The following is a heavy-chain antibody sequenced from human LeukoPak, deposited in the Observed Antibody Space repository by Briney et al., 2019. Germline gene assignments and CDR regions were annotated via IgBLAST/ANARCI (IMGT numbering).Heavy chain of an antibody. V-gene: IGHV3-64*01. CDR3: ARVLRDISGYYDY. Sequence: GGSLRLSCAASGFTFSSYALHWVRQAPGKGLEYVSAISINGDNTYYANSVKGRSTISRDNSKNTLYLQMGSLRAEDMAVYYCARVLRDISGYYDYWGQGTLVTVSS. CDR2: ISINGDNT. D-gene: IGHD3-22*01. J-gene: IGHJ4*02. CDR1: GFTFSSYA.